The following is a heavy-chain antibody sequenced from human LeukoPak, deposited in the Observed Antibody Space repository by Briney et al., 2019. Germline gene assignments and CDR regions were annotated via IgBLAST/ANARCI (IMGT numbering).Heavy chain of an antibody. D-gene: IGHD1-1*01. CDR3: ARGATGTTFDY. CDR1: GFKFDDYG. J-gene: IGHJ4*02. CDR2: INWNGGST. Sequence: GGSLRLSCAASGFKFDDYGMSWVRQAPGRGLEWVSGINWNGGSTGYADSVKGRFTIFRDNAKNSLYLQMNSLRAEDTAFYYCARGATGTTFDYWGQGTLVTVSS. V-gene: IGHV3-20*04.